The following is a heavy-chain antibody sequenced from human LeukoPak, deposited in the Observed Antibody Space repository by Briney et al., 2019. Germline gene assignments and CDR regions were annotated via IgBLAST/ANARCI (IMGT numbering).Heavy chain of an antibody. Sequence: GASVKVSCKASGGTFSSYAISWVRQAPGQGLEWMGRIIPILGIANYAQKFQGTVTIPAHNSTSTAYMELSSLRSEDTAVYYCARERYCSGGSCYSFDYWGQGTLVTVSS. J-gene: IGHJ4*02. D-gene: IGHD2-15*01. CDR2: IIPILGIA. V-gene: IGHV1-69*04. CDR3: ARERYCSGGSCYSFDY. CDR1: GGTFSSYA.